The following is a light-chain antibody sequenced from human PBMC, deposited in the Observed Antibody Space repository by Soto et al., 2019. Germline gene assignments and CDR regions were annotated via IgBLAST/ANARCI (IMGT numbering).Light chain of an antibody. CDR1: NSNIGGGYD. CDR2: GNN. J-gene: IGLJ2*01. CDR3: HSYDSRLSGSV. Sequence: QSALTQPPSVSGAPGQRVTISCTGTNSNIGGGYDVHWYQQLPGTAPKLLIYGNNNRPSGVPDRFSGSKSYASASLAITGLQSEDEADYYCHSYDSRLSGSVFGGGTKVTVL. V-gene: IGLV1-40*01.